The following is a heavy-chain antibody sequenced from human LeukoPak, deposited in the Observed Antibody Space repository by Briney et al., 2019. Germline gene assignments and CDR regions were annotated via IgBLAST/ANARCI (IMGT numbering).Heavy chain of an antibody. D-gene: IGHD2-2*01. CDR2: IFNRVIT. CDR1: GGYISSYY. V-gene: IGHV4-59*01. J-gene: IGHJ4*02. CDR3: ALGHCSSTSCYVFAY. Sequence: SGTLSLTCTVSGGYISSYYWSWIRQPPGKGLDWRWYIFNRVITNYNPSLKSRVTISVDRSMNQFSLKLSSVTAAVTAVYFCALGHCSSTSCYVFAYWGQGTLVTAYS.